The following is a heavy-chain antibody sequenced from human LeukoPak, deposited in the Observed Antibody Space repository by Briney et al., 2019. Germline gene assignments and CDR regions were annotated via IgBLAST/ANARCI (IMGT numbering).Heavy chain of an antibody. J-gene: IGHJ4*02. V-gene: IGHV3-64D*09. CDR1: GFTFSSYA. CDR2: ISSNGGNT. Sequence: GESLRLSCSASGFTFSSYAMHWVRQAPGKGLEYVSGISSNGGNTYYADSVKGRFTISRDNSKDTLYLQMSSLRVEDTAVYYCVKLSSRVCQTIDYWGQGTLVTVPS. CDR3: VKLSSRVCQTIDY. D-gene: IGHD6-13*01.